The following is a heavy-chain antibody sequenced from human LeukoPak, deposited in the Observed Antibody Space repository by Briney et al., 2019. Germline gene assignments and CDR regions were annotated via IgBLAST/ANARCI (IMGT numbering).Heavy chain of an antibody. CDR1: GFTFSSYS. CDR2: ISSSSSDI. V-gene: IGHV3-21*01. Sequence: GGSLRLSCAASGFTFSSYSMNWVRQAPGKGLEWVSSISSSSSDIYYADSVKGRFTISRDNAKNSLYLQMNSLRAEDTAVYYCARVLRFLEWPSPTDYYYMDVCGKGTTVTVSS. J-gene: IGHJ6*03. CDR3: ARVLRFLEWPSPTDYYYMDV. D-gene: IGHD3-3*01.